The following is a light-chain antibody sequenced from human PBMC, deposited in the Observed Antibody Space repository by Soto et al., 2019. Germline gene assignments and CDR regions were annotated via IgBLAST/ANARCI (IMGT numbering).Light chain of an antibody. Sequence: QSVLTKPPSASRSPGETVTISCPGTSSDVGAYNYVSWYQQHPGKAPKLIIYEVSKWPSGVPNRFSGSKSGNTASLTVSGLQAEDEADYYCSSYVVGNNYVFGTGTKVTVL. CDR2: EVS. J-gene: IGLJ1*01. CDR3: SSYVVGNNYV. V-gene: IGLV2-8*02. CDR1: SSDVGAYNY.